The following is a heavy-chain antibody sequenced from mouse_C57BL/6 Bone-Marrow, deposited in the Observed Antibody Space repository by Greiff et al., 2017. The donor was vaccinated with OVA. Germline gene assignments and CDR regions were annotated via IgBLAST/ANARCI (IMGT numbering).Heavy chain of an antibody. V-gene: IGHV1-9*01. D-gene: IGHD2-1*01. J-gene: IGHJ1*03. CDR3: ARDGNYYGGGYWYCDV. CDR2: ILPGSGST. Sequence: QVQLQQSGAELLKPGASVKLSCKATGYTFTGYWIEWVKQRPGPGLEWIGEILPGSGSTNYNEKFKGKATFTADTSSNTAYMQLSSLTTEDSAIYYCARDGNYYGGGYWYCDVGGTGTTVTGSS. CDR1: GYTFTGYW.